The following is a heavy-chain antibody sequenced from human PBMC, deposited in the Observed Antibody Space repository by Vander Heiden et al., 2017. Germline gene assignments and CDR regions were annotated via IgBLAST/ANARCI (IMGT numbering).Heavy chain of an antibody. CDR2: IFSNDER. Sequence: QVTLKESGPVLVKPTETFTLTCTVPGFSLSSAEMGVSWIRQPPGKDLEWLAHIFSNDERSYSTSLKSRLTISKDTSKSQVVLTMTNMDPVDTGTYYCARMSVTPVPTPWGYYYGMDVWGQGTTVTVSS. CDR1: GFSLSSAEMG. CDR3: ARMSVTPVPTPWGYYYGMDV. V-gene: IGHV2-26*01. D-gene: IGHD4-17*01. J-gene: IGHJ6*02.